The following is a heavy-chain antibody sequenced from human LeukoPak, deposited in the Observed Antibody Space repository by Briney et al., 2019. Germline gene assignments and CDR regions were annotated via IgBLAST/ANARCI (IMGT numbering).Heavy chain of an antibody. CDR2: IKSDGST. CDR1: GFTFSSYW. CDR3: ARAPSEIGGYYPEYFRH. V-gene: IGHV3-74*01. J-gene: IGHJ1*01. Sequence: GGSLRLSCAASGFTFSSYWMHWVRQAPGKGLVWVSRIKSDGSTNYADSVKGRFTISRDNAKNAVSLQMNSLRTEDTGVYYCARAPSEIGGYYPEYFRHWGQGTLVTVSS. D-gene: IGHD3-22*01.